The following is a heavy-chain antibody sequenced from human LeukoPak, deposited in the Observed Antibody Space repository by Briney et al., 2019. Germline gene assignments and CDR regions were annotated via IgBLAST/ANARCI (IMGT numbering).Heavy chain of an antibody. CDR1: GFAFCRYS. J-gene: IGHJ4*02. V-gene: IGHV3-21*01. CDR3: ARLGYCSRWYCDSDS. Sequence: NPGGSLRLSCAASGFAFCRYSMNWVRQAPGKGLEWGSSINSGSRYLYYADSLKGRFTISRDEPRNSLHLQMNSLTAEDTAVYYCARLGYCSRWYCDSDSWGQGTLVTVSS. CDR2: INSGSRYL. D-gene: IGHD2-15*01.